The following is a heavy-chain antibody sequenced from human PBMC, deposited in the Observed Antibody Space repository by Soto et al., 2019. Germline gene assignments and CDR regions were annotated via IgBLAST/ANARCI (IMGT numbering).Heavy chain of an antibody. D-gene: IGHD6-13*01. CDR3: ARAGYSSSWYVDY. CDR1: GFTFSSYA. J-gene: IGHJ4*02. CDR2: ISYDGNNK. V-gene: IGHV3-30-3*01. Sequence: QVQLVESGGGVVQPGRSLRLSCAASGFTFSSYAMHWVRQAPGKGLEWVAVISYDGNNKYYADSVKGRFTISRDNSKNTLYLQMNSLRAEDTAVYYCARAGYSSSWYVDYWGQGTLVTVSS.